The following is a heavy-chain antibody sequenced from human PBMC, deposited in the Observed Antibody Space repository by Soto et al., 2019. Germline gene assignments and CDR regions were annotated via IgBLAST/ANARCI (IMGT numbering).Heavy chain of an antibody. CDR3: AMLWDRWFDA. CDR2: IRHRADGYIT. V-gene: IGHV3-72*01. J-gene: IGHJ5*02. D-gene: IGHD1-26*01. Sequence: EVQLVESGGGLVQPGGSLRLSCAASGFTFSDHYMDWVRQAPGKGLEWVGRIRHRADGYITEYAASVKGRFTISRDDSWNSLYLQMNSLRTGDTAVYFCAMLWDRWFDAWGQGTLVTVSS. CDR1: GFTFSDHY.